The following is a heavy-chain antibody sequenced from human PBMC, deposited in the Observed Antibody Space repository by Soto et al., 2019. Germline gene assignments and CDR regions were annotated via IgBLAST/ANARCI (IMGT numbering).Heavy chain of an antibody. CDR1: GFTFSSYG. Sequence: QVRLVESGGGVVQPGRSLRLSCAASGFTFSSYGMHWVRQAPGKGLEWVAVISYDGSNKYYADSVKGRFTISRDNSKNTLYLQMNSLRAEDTAVYYCAKDRAAAREGEANHGMDVWGQGTTVTVSS. CDR2: ISYDGSNK. V-gene: IGHV3-30*18. D-gene: IGHD6-13*01. J-gene: IGHJ6*02. CDR3: AKDRAAAREGEANHGMDV.